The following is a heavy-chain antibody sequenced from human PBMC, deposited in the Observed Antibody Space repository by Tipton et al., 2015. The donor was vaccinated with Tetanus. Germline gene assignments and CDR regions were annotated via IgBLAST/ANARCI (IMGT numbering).Heavy chain of an antibody. J-gene: IGHJ4*02. V-gene: IGHV4-39*07. Sequence: TLSLTCTVSGGSISSSSYYWGWIRQPPGKGLEWIGSIYYSGSTYYNPSLKTRITLSVDTSKNQFSLKLTSVTAGDTAVYFCVKFEYRTSFASWGQGALVTVSS. CDR3: VKFEYRTSFAS. D-gene: IGHD6-6*01. CDR2: IYYSGST. CDR1: GGSISSSSYY.